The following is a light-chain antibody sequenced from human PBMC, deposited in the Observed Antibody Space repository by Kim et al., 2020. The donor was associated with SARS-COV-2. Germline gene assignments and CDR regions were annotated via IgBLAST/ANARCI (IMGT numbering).Light chain of an antibody. CDR1: GYH. Sequence: PAPTVSPGGTVTLTCASGGYHPNWFQQKPGQPPRALIYGATRKHPWTPARFSGSLLGGKAALTVSSVQPEDEADYFCLVLHNSAWVFGGGTKLTVL. J-gene: IGLJ3*02. CDR3: LVLHNSAWV. CDR2: GAT. V-gene: IGLV7-43*01.